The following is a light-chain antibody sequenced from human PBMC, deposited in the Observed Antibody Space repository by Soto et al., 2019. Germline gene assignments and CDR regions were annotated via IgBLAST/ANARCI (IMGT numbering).Light chain of an antibody. Sequence: EIVLTQTPLSLSVTPGQSASISCKSSQNLLHSDGKTYLYWYLQRPGQPPQLLMYEVSNRFSGVPERLGGSGLGTDFTLEISRVEAEDVGLYSCLQTKQLPLTFGHGTKVEVK. J-gene: IGKJ1*01. V-gene: IGKV2D-29*01. CDR2: EVS. CDR1: QNLLHSDGKTY. CDR3: LQTKQLPLT.